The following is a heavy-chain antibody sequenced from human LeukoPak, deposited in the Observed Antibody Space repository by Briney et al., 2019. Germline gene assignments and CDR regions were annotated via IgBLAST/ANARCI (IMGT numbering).Heavy chain of an antibody. Sequence: GGSLRLSCAASGFTFSTYGMRWVRQAPGKGLEWLSYISSSSSTIYYADSAEGRFIISRDNAKNSLYLQMNSLRAEDTAVYYCAKDILAPGLHFDHWGQGTLVTVSS. D-gene: IGHD1-26*01. J-gene: IGHJ4*02. CDR2: ISSSSSTI. V-gene: IGHV3-48*04. CDR3: AKDILAPGLHFDH. CDR1: GFTFSTYG.